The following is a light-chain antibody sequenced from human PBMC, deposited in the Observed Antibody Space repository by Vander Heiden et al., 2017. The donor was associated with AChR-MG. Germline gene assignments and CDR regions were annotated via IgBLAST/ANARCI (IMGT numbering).Light chain of an antibody. J-gene: IGKJ1*01. CDR1: QSISSY. CDR2: VVS. Sequence: IQLTQSPSSLSASVGDRVTITCRASQSISSYLNWYQQRPGNAPKLLIYVVSSLRSGVPSRFSGSESGTDFTLTISRLQPEDSATYFCQRSDSTPWTFGQGTKVEVK. CDR3: QRSDSTPWT. V-gene: IGKV1-39*01.